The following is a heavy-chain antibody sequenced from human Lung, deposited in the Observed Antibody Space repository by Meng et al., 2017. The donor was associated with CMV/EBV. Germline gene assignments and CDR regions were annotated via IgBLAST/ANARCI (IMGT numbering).Heavy chain of an antibody. CDR2: NYSGGST. V-gene: IGHV3-53*01. Sequence: GGSXRLXCAASGFTASNNYMSWVRQAPGKGLEWVSVNYSGGSTNYADSVKGRFTISRDNSKNTLYLQMHSLRAEDTAVYYCARAESPYSSGWFSGFSYFDLWGRGXLVTVSS. CDR1: GFTASNNY. CDR3: ARAESPYSSGWFSGFSYFDL. D-gene: IGHD6-19*01. J-gene: IGHJ2*01.